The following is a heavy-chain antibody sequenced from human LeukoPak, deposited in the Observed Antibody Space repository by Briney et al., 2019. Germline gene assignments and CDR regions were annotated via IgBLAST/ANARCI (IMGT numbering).Heavy chain of an antibody. CDR2: INPNSGGT. V-gene: IGHV1-2*02. CDR1: GYTFTGYY. CDR3: ARGGGYSSSWYDDFDY. J-gene: IGHJ4*02. D-gene: IGHD6-13*01. Sequence: ASVKVSCKASGYTFTGYYMHWVRQAPGQGLEWMGWINPNSGGTNYAQKFQDRVTMTRDTSISTAYMELSRLRSDDTAVYYCARGGGYSSSWYDDFDYWGQGTLVTVSS.